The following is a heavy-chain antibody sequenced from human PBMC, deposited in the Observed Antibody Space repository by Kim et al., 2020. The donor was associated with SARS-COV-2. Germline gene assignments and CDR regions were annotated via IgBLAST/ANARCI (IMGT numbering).Heavy chain of an antibody. CDR1: GYSISSGYY. CDR2: IYHSGST. CDR3: AGGLYYFDY. V-gene: IGHV4-38-2*02. Sequence: SETLSLTCTVSGYSISSGYYWGWIRQPPGKGLEWIGSIYHSGSTYYNPSLKSRVTISVDTSKNQFSLKLSSVTAADTAVYYCAGGLYYFDYWGQGTLVTVSS. J-gene: IGHJ4*02. D-gene: IGHD3-16*01.